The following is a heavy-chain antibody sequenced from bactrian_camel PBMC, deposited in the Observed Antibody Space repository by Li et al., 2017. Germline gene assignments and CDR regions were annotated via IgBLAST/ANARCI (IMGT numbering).Heavy chain of an antibody. CDR1: AYTPY. V-gene: IGHV3S63*01. CDR2: INTVYGSS. CDR3: AANKAGDWWHRFAASHSVWRPDHVGY. D-gene: IGHD7*01. J-gene: IGHJ6*01. Sequence: VQLVESGGGSVEVGGSLRLSCAASAYTPYMAWFRQAPGKEREGDASINTVYGSSDVSDSVKGRFAISEDGAQNTVYLQMDSLKPEDTAMYYCAANKAGDWWHRFAASHSVWRPDHVGYWGRGTQVTVS.